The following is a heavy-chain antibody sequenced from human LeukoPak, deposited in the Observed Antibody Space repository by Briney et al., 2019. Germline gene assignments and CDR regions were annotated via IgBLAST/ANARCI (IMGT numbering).Heavy chain of an antibody. CDR1: GFTVSSNY. J-gene: IGHJ4*02. D-gene: IGHD3-3*02. CDR2: IYSGGST. CDR3: ARVHVWSGYYLDY. Sequence: GGSLRLSCAASGFTVSSNYMSWVRQAPGKGLEWVSVIYSGGSTYYADSVKGRFTISRDNSKNTLYLQMNSLRAEDTAVYYCARVHVWSGYYLDYWGQGTLVTVSS. V-gene: IGHV3-66*02.